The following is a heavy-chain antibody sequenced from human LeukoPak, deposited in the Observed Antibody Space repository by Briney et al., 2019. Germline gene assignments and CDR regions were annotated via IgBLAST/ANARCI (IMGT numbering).Heavy chain of an antibody. CDR1: GFTFSSYA. J-gene: IGHJ4*02. Sequence: GGSLRLSCAASGFTFSSYAMGGVREAPGRGLEWVSAISGSGGSTYYADSVKGRFTISRDNSKHTLYLQMNSLRAEDTAVYYCAKQDYDILTGYYLDYWGQGTLVTVSS. CDR2: ISGSGGST. D-gene: IGHD3-9*01. V-gene: IGHV3-23*01. CDR3: AKQDYDILTGYYLDY.